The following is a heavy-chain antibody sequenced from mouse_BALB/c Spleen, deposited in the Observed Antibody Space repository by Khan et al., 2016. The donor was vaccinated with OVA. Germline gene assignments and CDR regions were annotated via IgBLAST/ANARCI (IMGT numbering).Heavy chain of an antibody. CDR3: TRHCYVAWFTY. CDR2: IDPLSGGT. Sequence: VRLQQSGPELMKPGASVKISCKASGYSFTSSYIHWVMPSHGKSLAWIGYIDPLSGGTTYNQKFKGKATLTVDKSSSTAYIHLSSLTSEDSAVYYCTRHCYVAWFTYWGQGTLVTVS. CDR1: GYSFTSSY. J-gene: IGHJ3*01. V-gene: IGHV1S135*01. D-gene: IGHD2-12*01.